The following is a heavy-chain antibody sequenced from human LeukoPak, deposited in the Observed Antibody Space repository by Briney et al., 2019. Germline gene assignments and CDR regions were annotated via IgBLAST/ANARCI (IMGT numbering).Heavy chain of an antibody. D-gene: IGHD4-17*01. CDR1: GFTFSSYE. V-gene: IGHV3-48*03. J-gene: IGHJ1*01. Sequence: GGSLRLSRAASGFTFSSYEMNWVRQAPGKGLEWVSYISSSGSTIYYADSVKGRFTISRDNAKNSLYLQMNSVRAEDTAVYYCAKEIYGDPTGGRFQHWGQGTLVTVSS. CDR3: AKEIYGDPTGGRFQH. CDR2: ISSSGSTI.